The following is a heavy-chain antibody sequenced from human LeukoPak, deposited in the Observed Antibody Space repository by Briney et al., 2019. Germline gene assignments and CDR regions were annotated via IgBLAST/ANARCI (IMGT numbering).Heavy chain of an antibody. CDR2: INHSGST. J-gene: IGHJ5*02. D-gene: IGHD3-3*01. CDR3: ASGLITIFGDP. CDR1: GGSFSGYY. Sequence: SETLSLTCAVYGGSFSGYYWSWIRQPPGKGLEWIGEINHSGSTNYNPSLKSRVTISVDTSKNQFSLKLSSVTAADTAVYYCASGLITIFGDPWGQGTLVTVSS. V-gene: IGHV4-34*01.